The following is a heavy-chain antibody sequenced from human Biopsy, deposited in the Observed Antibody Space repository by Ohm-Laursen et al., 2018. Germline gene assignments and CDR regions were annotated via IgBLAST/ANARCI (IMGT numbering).Heavy chain of an antibody. J-gene: IGHJ4*02. V-gene: IGHV1-2*02. CDR1: GDAFLGYY. Sequence: ASVKVSCKTSGDAFLGYYLHWVRQAPGQGLEWMGSIYPNSGGTDFAQKFQGRVGMTRDTSVSTAYLELSSLRSDDTAIYYCARDLLEWSLPSWGQGTLVTVSS. CDR3: ARDLLEWSLPS. D-gene: IGHD3-3*01. CDR2: IYPNSGGT.